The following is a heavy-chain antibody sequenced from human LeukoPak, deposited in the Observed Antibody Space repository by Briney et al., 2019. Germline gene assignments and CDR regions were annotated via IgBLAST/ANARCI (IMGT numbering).Heavy chain of an antibody. CDR1: GFPFSTYA. CDR3: AKLTRLQTGGYFDWLTGYMDV. V-gene: IGHV3-23*01. D-gene: IGHD3-9*01. CDR2: ISGTGGST. Sequence: HSGGSLRPSCAASGFPFSTYAMTWVRQAPGKGLDWVSAISGTGGSTFYADSVKGRFTISRDNSKNTLYLQMNSLRAEDTAVYYCAKLTRLQTGGYFDWLTGYMDVWGKGTTVTVSS. J-gene: IGHJ6*03.